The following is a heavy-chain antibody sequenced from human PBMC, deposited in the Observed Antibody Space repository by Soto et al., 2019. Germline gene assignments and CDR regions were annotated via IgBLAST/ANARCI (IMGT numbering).Heavy chain of an antibody. CDR1: GFAFSSYG. J-gene: IGHJ4*02. CDR3: ARAVGLDSAASFAD. V-gene: IGHV3-23*01. Sequence: GGSLRLSCTAAGFAFSSYGIGWVRQATGKGLQWVSTVRVDGGQTHYTDSVKGRFSISRDNSKNTVYLQMDSLRAEDTAMYFRARAVGLDSAASFADWGQGTQVAVSS. CDR2: VRVDGGQT. D-gene: IGHD3-9*01.